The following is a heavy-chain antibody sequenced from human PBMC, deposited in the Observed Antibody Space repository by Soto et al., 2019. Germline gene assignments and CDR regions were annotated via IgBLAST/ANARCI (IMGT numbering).Heavy chain of an antibody. V-gene: IGHV3-74*01. CDR3: ARDRGSSGRPYYIAY. J-gene: IGHJ4*02. CDR2: ISRDGSST. Sequence: EVQLVESGGGLVQPGGSLRLACAASGFTFSSYWMHWVRQAPGKGLVWVSRISRDGSSTTYADAVKGRLTISRDNAKNTMFLQKNSLRAEDTAVYYCARDRGSSGRPYYIAYWGQGTLVTVSS. D-gene: IGHD6-19*01. CDR1: GFTFSSYW.